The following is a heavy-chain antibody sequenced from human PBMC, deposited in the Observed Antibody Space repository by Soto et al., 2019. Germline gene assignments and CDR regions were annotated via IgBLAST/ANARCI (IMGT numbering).Heavy chain of an antibody. CDR1: GFTFSSFA. CDR2: TSYDGSNK. J-gene: IGHJ4*02. CDR3: AGVYYGGNSVNNY. V-gene: IGHV3-30-3*01. D-gene: IGHD2-8*01. Sequence: LRLSCAGSGFTFSSFAMSWVRQAPGKGLEWVAATSYDGSNKYYADSVKGRFIISRDNSKNTLDLLLNTLRAEDTAVYYCAGVYYGGNSVNNYWGQGTPVTVSS.